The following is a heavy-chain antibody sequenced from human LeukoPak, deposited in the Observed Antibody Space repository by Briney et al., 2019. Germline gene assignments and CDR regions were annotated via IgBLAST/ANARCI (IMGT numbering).Heavy chain of an antibody. CDR2: IYYSGST. J-gene: IGHJ3*02. CDR3: ARRSVQWAAFDI. D-gene: IGHD2-8*01. CDR1: GGSISSTFYY. Sequence: PSETLSLTCTVSGGSISSTFYYWGWIRQPPGKGLEWIGSIYYSGSTYYNPSLKSRVTISVDTSKNQFSLKLSSVTAADTAVYYCARRSVQWAAFDIWGQGTMVTVSS. V-gene: IGHV4-39*01.